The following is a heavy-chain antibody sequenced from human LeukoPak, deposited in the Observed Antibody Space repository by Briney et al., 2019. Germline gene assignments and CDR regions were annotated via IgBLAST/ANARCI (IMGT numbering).Heavy chain of an antibody. Sequence: PGGSLRLSCAASGFTFSSHAMHWVRQAPGKGLAWVAVISYDGSNKYYADSVKGRFTISRDNSKNTLYLQMNSLRAEDTAVYYCARDIQDAFEIWGQGTMVTVSS. J-gene: IGHJ3*02. CDR3: ARDIQDAFEI. D-gene: IGHD2-21*01. CDR1: GFTFSSHA. CDR2: ISYDGSNK. V-gene: IGHV3-30*04.